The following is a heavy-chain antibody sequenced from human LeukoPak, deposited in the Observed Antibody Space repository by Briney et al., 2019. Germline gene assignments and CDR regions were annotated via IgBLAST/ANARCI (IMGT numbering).Heavy chain of an antibody. CDR1: GFTFSTYD. V-gene: IGHV3-13*01. CDR3: TRGGRDSFDI. CDR2: IASAGDI. Sequence: SGGSLRLSCAASGFTFSTYDMHWVRQATGKGLEWVSAIASAGDIYYSDSVRGRFTISRENAKNSLYLQVNSLRVGDTAVYYCTRGGRDSFDIWGQGTMVTVSS. D-gene: IGHD5-24*01. J-gene: IGHJ3*02.